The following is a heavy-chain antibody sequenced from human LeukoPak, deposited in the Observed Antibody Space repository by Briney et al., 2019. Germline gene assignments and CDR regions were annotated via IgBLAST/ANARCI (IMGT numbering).Heavy chain of an antibody. Sequence: GGSLRLSCAASGVTFSSYAMSWVRQAPGKGLEWVSAISGSGGSTYYADSVKGRFTISRDNSKNTLYLQMNSLRAEDTAVYYCATYSSLNRREFQYWGQGTLLTVSS. CDR1: GVTFSSYA. CDR2: ISGSGGST. V-gene: IGHV3-23*01. J-gene: IGHJ1*01. CDR3: ATYSSLNRREFQY. D-gene: IGHD3-22*01.